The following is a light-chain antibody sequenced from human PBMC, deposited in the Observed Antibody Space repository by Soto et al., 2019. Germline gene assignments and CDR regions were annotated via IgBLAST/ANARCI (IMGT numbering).Light chain of an antibody. CDR3: SSYTDSRSYV. J-gene: IGLJ1*01. V-gene: IGLV2-8*01. CDR2: EVS. CDR1: SSDVGGYKY. Sequence: QSVLTQPPSASGSPGQSVTISCTGTSSDVGGYKYVSWYQQPPGKAPKLMIYEVSQRPSGVPDRFSGSKSGNTASLTVSGLQAEDEADYYCSSYTDSRSYVFGTGTKVTVL.